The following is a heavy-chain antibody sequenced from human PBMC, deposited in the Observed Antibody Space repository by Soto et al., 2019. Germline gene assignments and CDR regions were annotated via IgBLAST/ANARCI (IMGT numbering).Heavy chain of an antibody. CDR2: INPSGGST. D-gene: IGHD3-3*01. CDR3: ARDAYDFWSGYYPHPNIDY. Sequence: ASVKVSCKASGYTFTSYYMHWVRQAPGQGLEWMGIINPSGGSTSYAQKFQGRVTMTRDTSTSTVYMELSSLRSEDTAVYYCARDAYDFWSGYYPHPNIDYWGQGTLVTVSS. V-gene: IGHV1-46*01. J-gene: IGHJ4*02. CDR1: GYTFTSYY.